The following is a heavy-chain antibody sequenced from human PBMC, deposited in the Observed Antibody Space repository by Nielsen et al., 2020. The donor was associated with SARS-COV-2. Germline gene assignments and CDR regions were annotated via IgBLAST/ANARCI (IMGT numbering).Heavy chain of an antibody. Sequence: GVLKISCAASGFTFSSYSMNWVRQAPGKGLEWVSYISSSSSTIYYADSVKGRFTISRDNAKNSLYLQMNSLRAEDTAVYYCARSSGYSSGWSWFDPWGQGTLVTVSS. J-gene: IGHJ5*02. CDR1: GFTFSSYS. CDR3: ARSSGYSSGWSWFDP. V-gene: IGHV3-48*04. CDR2: ISSSSSTI. D-gene: IGHD6-19*01.